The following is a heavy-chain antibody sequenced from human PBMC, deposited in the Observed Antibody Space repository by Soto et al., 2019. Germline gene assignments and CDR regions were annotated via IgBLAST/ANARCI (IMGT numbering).Heavy chain of an antibody. Sequence: QVQLVESGGGVVQPGRSLRLSCAASGFTFSSYAMHWVRQAPGKGLEWVALTSYDGSKKYYADSVKGRFTISRDNSKNTLYLQMNSLRAEDTAVYYCARATGGYDSTFDYWGQGTLFTVSS. D-gene: IGHD5-12*01. CDR2: TSYDGSKK. CDR1: GFTFSSYA. CDR3: ARATGGYDSTFDY. J-gene: IGHJ4*02. V-gene: IGHV3-30-3*01.